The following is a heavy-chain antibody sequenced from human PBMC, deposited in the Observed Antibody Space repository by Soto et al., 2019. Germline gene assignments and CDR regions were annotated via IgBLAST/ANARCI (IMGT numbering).Heavy chain of an antibody. CDR3: ARWGGSGSYYNYYYYYGMDV. V-gene: IGHV4-59*01. CDR2: IYYSGST. J-gene: IGHJ6*02. CDR1: GGSISSYY. D-gene: IGHD3-10*01. Sequence: SETLSLTCTVSGGSISSYYWSWIRQPPGKGLEWIGYIYYSGSTNYNPSLKSRVTISVDTSKNQFSLKLSSVTAADTAVYYCARWGGSGSYYNYYYYYGMDVWGQGTTVT.